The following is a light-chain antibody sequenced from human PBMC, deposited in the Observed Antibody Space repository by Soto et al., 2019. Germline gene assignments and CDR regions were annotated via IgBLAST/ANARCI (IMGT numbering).Light chain of an antibody. V-gene: IGLV1-47*01. J-gene: IGLJ2*01. Sequence: QSVLTQPPSASGTPGQRVTISCSGSSSNIGSNFVYWYQQLPGTAPKLLIYRNNQRPSGVPDRLSGSKSGTSASLAISGLRCEDEADYYCAAWDDSLSGVVFGGGTKLTVL. CDR3: AAWDDSLSGVV. CDR2: RNN. CDR1: SSNIGSNF.